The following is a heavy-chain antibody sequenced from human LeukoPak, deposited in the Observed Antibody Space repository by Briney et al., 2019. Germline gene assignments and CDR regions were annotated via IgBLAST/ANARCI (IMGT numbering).Heavy chain of an antibody. CDR1: GYTFTTYA. CDR3: AKANWESDAFDI. V-gene: IGHV7-4-1*02. CDR2: INTNTGNP. D-gene: IGHD7-27*01. Sequence: ASVKVSCKASGYTFTTYAMNWVRQAPGQGLEWMGWINTNTGNPTFAQGFIGRFAFSLDTSASTAYLQISTLKPEDTAVYYCAKANWESDAFDIWGQGTMVTASS. J-gene: IGHJ3*02.